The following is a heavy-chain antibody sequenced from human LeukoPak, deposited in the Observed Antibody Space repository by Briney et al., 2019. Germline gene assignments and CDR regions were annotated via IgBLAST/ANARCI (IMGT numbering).Heavy chain of an antibody. D-gene: IGHD3-16*01. CDR1: GFTFSSYG. J-gene: IGHJ6*03. CDR2: ISGTGGRT. Sequence: GGSLRLSCAASGFTFSSYGMTWVRQAPGKGLEWVSGISGTGGRTYYADSVKGRFTISRDNSKNTLYLQMNSLRVEDTAVYYCAKPAYAGYYYYMDVWGKGTTVTVSS. CDR3: AKPAYAGYYYYMDV. V-gene: IGHV3-23*01.